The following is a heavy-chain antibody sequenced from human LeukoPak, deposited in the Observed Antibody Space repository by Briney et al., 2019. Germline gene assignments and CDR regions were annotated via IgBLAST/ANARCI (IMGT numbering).Heavy chain of an antibody. CDR2: ISSSGSTI. D-gene: IGHD2-15*01. CDR1: GFTFSDYY. V-gene: IGHV3-11*01. J-gene: IGHJ4*02. CDR3: ARGRLVVVVAATGSFDY. Sequence: GGSLRLSCAASGFTFSDYYMSWIRQAPGEGLGWGSYISSSGSTIYYADSVKGRFTISRDNAKNSLYLQMNSLRAEDTAVYYCARGRLVVVVAATGSFDYWGQGTLVTVSS.